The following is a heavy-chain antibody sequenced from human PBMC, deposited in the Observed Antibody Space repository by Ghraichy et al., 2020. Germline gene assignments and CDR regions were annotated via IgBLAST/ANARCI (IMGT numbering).Heavy chain of an antibody. V-gene: IGHV1-69*13. D-gene: IGHD3-22*01. J-gene: IGHJ3*02. CDR2: IIPIFGTA. CDR3: ARDRHYPHYYDSSGDAFDI. Sequence: SVKVSCKASGGTFSSYAISWVRQAPGQGLEWMGGIIPIFGTANYAQKFQGRVTITADESTSTAYMELSSLRSEDTAVYYCARDRHYPHYYDSSGDAFDIWGQGTMVTVSS. CDR1: GGTFSSYA.